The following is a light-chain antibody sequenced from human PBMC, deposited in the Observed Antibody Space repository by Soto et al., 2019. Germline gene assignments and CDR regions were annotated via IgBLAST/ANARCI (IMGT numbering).Light chain of an antibody. V-gene: IGKV1-12*02. CDR2: AAS. CDR3: QQANGFPWT. J-gene: IGKJ1*01. CDR1: QDISTW. Sequence: DIQVTQSPSFVSASVGDRVTITCRANQDISTWVAWYHQKPGKAPKLLIYAASTLESGLPPRFGGGGSGTQFTLPISSLQPDDFATYYCQQANGFPWTFGQGTKVEIK.